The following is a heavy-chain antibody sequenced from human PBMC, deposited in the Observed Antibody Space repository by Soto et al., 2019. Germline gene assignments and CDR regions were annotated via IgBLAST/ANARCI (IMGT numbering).Heavy chain of an antibody. J-gene: IGHJ6*02. Sequence: SQTLSLTCTVSGGSISSGGYYWSWIRQHPGKGLEWIGYIYYSGSTYYNPSLKSRVTISVDTSKNQFSLKLSSVTAADTAVYYCARDSLTMVRGVSHGMDVWGQGTTVTVSS. CDR1: GGSISSGGYY. CDR3: ARDSLTMVRGVSHGMDV. CDR2: IYYSGST. D-gene: IGHD3-10*01. V-gene: IGHV4-31*03.